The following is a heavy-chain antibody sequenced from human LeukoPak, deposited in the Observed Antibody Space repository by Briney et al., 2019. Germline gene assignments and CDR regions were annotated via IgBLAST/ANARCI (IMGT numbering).Heavy chain of an antibody. CDR1: GFTFSSYS. Sequence: PGGSLRLSCAASGFTFSSYSMNWVRQAPGKGLEWVSSISRSSTYIYYADSVKGRFTISRDNAKNSLYLQMNSLRAEDTAVYYCASRRTAYCGGDCPEGYWGQGTLVTVSS. V-gene: IGHV3-21*01. CDR2: ISRSSTYI. CDR3: ASRRTAYCGGDCPEGY. D-gene: IGHD2-21*02. J-gene: IGHJ4*02.